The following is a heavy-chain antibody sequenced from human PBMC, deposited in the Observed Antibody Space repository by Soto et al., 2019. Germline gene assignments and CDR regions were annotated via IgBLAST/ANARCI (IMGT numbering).Heavy chain of an antibody. Sequence: VSCKASGYTFTRYTMNWVRQAPGQRLEWMGWINPDNGNTKSSQKFQDRVIITRDTSASTAYMDLGSLRSEDTAVYYCARGIATGQLDPWGQGTLVTVSS. V-gene: IGHV1-3*01. CDR2: INPDNGNT. D-gene: IGHD2-15*01. CDR3: ARGIATGQLDP. J-gene: IGHJ5*02. CDR1: GYTFTRYT.